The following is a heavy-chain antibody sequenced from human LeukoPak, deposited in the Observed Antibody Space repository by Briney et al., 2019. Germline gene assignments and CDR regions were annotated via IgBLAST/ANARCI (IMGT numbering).Heavy chain of an antibody. J-gene: IGHJ6*02. CDR2: VNSDGSST. CDR3: ARGRYYGMDV. V-gene: IGHV3-74*01. CDR1: GFTSTSYW. Sequence: GGSLRLSCAASGFTSTSYWMHWVRQAPGKGLVWVSRVNSDGSSTTYADSVKGRFTISRDNAKNTLYLQMNSLRAEDTAVYYCARGRYYGMDVWGQGTTVTVSS.